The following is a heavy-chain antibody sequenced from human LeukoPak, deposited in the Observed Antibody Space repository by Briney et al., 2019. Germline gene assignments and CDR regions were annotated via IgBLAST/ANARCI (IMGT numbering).Heavy chain of an antibody. CDR2: ISYDGSNK. D-gene: IGHD3-3*01. Sequence: GGSLRLSCAASGFTFSSYAMHWVRQAPGKGLEWVAVISYDGSNKYYADSVKGRFTISRDNSKNTLYLQMNSLRAEDTAVDYCARDRAILFLEWFPTHYYYGMDVWGQGTTVTVSS. J-gene: IGHJ6*02. CDR1: GFTFSSYA. V-gene: IGHV3-30-3*01. CDR3: ARDRAILFLEWFPTHYYYGMDV.